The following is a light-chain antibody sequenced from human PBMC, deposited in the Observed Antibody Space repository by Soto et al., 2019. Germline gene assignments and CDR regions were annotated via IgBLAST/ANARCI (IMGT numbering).Light chain of an antibody. CDR1: SSNIGSNY. CDR2: SNN. J-gene: IGLJ2*01. Sequence: QSVLTQPPSASGSPGQRVTISCSGRSSNIGSNYVYWYQQLPGTAPKLLIYSNNQRPSGVPDRVSGSKSGTSASLAIRGLRSEDEADYYCAAWDDSLSGPVFGGGTKLTLL. V-gene: IGLV1-47*02. CDR3: AAWDDSLSGPV.